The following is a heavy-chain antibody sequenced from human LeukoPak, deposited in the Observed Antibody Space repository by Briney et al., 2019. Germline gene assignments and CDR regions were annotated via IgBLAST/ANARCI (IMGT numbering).Heavy chain of an antibody. CDR2: INHSGST. V-gene: IGHV4-34*01. D-gene: IGHD3-22*01. Sequence: PSETLSLTCAVYGGSFSGYYWSWIRQPPGKGLEWIGEINHSGSTNYNPSLKSRVTISVDTSKNQFSLKLSSVTAADTAVYYCARLGGITMRIDYWGQGTLVTVSS. CDR3: ARLGGITMRIDY. J-gene: IGHJ4*02. CDR1: GGSFSGYY.